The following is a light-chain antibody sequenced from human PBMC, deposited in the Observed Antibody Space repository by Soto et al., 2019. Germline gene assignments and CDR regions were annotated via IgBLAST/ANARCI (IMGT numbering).Light chain of an antibody. CDR2: DAS. Sequence: EIVLTQSPATLSLSPGERATLSCRASQSVSSYLAWYQQKPGQPPRLLIYDASNRATGIPARFSGSGSGTDFTLTISSLEPEDFAVYYCQQRSNWPPENSFDQGTRLDIK. V-gene: IGKV3-11*01. CDR3: QQRSNWPPENS. CDR1: QSVSSY. J-gene: IGKJ5*01.